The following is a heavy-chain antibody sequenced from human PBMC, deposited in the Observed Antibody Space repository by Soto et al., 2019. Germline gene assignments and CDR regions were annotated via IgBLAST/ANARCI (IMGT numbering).Heavy chain of an antibody. D-gene: IGHD2-15*01. Sequence: GGSLRLSCAASGFTFSSYAMSWVRQAPGKGLEWVSAISGSGGSTYYADSVKGRFTISRDNSKNTLYLQMNSLRAEDTAVYYCAKDHCSGGSCYYGYWGQGTLVTVSS. J-gene: IGHJ4*02. CDR1: GFTFSSYA. CDR2: ISGSGGST. V-gene: IGHV3-23*01. CDR3: AKDHCSGGSCYYGY.